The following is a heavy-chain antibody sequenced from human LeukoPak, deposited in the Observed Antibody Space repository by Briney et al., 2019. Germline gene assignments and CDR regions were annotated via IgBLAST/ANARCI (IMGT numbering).Heavy chain of an antibody. J-gene: IGHJ3*02. CDR1: GGSFSGYY. D-gene: IGHD3-22*01. CDR3: AGGGDMKAVVQGAFEI. CDR2: IKHSGST. V-gene: IGHV4-34*01. Sequence: SETLSLTCAVYGGSFSGYYWSWIRQPPGKGLEWIGEIKHSGSTNYNPSLKSRATISVDRSKQEFSLKLKSVTAADTALYFCAGGGDMKAVVQGAFEIWGRGTLVTVSS.